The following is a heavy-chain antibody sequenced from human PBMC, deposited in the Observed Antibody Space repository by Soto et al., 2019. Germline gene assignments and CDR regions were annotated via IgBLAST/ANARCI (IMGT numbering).Heavy chain of an antibody. CDR2: ISYDGSNK. V-gene: IGHV3-30*18. CDR3: AKGYSSPKGAAFDI. J-gene: IGHJ3*02. CDR1: GFTFSSYG. D-gene: IGHD6-13*01. Sequence: GGSLRLSCAASGFTFSSYGMHWVRQAPGKGLEWVAVISYDGSNKYYADSVKGRFTISRDNSKNTLYLQMNSLRAEDTAVYYCAKGYSSPKGAAFDIWGQGTMVTVSS.